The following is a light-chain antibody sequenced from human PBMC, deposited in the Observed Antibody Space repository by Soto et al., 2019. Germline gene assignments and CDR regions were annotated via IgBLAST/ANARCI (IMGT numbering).Light chain of an antibody. J-gene: IGKJ1*01. V-gene: IGKV1-5*01. CDR3: QQYNSYSGGT. Sequence: DIQMTQSPSTLSASVGDRVTITCRASQSISSWLAWYQQKPGKAPKLLIYDASSLESGVPSRFSGSGSGTEFTLTISSLQPDDFATYYCQQYNSYSGGTFGQGTKVKIK. CDR1: QSISSW. CDR2: DAS.